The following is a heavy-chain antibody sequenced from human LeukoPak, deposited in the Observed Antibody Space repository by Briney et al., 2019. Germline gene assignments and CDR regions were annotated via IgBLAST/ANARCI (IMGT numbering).Heavy chain of an antibody. CDR2: MNPNSGNT. CDR1: GYTFTSYD. J-gene: IGHJ4*02. V-gene: IGHV1-8*01. D-gene: IGHD3-3*01. Sequence: GASVKVSCKASGYTFTSYDIDWVRQATGQGLEWMGWMNPNSGNTGYAQKFQGRVTMTRNTSISTAYMELSSLRSEGTAVYYCAIGKSHYDFRFDYWGQGTLVTVPS. CDR3: AIGKSHYDFRFDY.